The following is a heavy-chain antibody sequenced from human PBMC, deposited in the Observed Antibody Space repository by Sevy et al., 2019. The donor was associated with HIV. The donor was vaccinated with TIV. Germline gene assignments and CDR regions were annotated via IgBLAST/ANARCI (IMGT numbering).Heavy chain of an antibody. V-gene: IGHV1-18*01. J-gene: IGHJ4*02. CDR3: VRDESFSLIVVDPDY. CDR2: ISGYNGNT. CDR1: GYTFSNYG. Sequence: APVKVSCQASGYTFSNYGVTWVRQAPGQGLEWMGWISGYNGNTKYTQKFQDRVIMTTDTATITAYMELRSLRSDDTAVYYCVRDESFSLIVVDPDYWGQGTLVTVSS. D-gene: IGHD3-22*01.